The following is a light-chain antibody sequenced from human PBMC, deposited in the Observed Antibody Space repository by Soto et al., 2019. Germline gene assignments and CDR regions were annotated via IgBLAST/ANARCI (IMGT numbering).Light chain of an antibody. CDR2: GNN. CDR1: SSNIGSNT. Sequence: QSVLTQQPSASGTPGQRVTISCSGSSSNIGSNTVNWYQQLPGTAPKLLIYGNNQRPSGVPDRFSGSKSGTSASLAISGLQSEDEADYYCAVWDDSLNGVAFGGGTKLTVL. V-gene: IGLV1-44*01. J-gene: IGLJ2*01. CDR3: AVWDDSLNGVA.